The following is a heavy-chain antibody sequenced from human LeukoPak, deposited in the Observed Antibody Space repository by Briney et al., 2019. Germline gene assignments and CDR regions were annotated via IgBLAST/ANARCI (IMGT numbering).Heavy chain of an antibody. CDR1: GGSFSGYY. V-gene: IGHV4-34*01. J-gene: IGHJ4*02. D-gene: IGHD6-13*01. CDR3: ARSRRKAAAGSASFDY. CDR2: INHSGST. Sequence: NTSETLSLTCAVYGGSFSGYYWSWIRQPPGKGLEWIGEINHSGSTNYNPSLKSRVTISVDTSKNQFSLKLSSVTAADTAVYYCARSRRKAAAGSASFDYWGQGTLVTVSS.